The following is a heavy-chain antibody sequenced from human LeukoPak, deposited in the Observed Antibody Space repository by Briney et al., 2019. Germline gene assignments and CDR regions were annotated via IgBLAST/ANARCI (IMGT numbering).Heavy chain of an antibody. CDR2: ISSSSSYI. Sequence: GGSLRLSCAASGFTFSSYSMNWVRQAPGKGLEWVSSISSSSSYIYYADSVKGRFTISRDNAKNSLYLQMNSLRAEDTAVYYCARFGYSGYGDYYYYMDVWGKGTTVTVSS. V-gene: IGHV3-21*01. D-gene: IGHD5-12*01. CDR3: ARFGYSGYGDYYYYMDV. J-gene: IGHJ6*03. CDR1: GFTFSSYS.